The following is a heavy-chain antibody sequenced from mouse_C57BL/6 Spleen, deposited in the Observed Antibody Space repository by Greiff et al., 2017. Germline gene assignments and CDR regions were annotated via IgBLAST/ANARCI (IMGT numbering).Heavy chain of an antibody. CDR2: INPYNGGT. Sequence: VQLQQSGPVLVKPGASVKMSCKASGYTFTDYYMNWVKQSHGKSLEWIGVINPYNGGTSYNQKFKGKATLTVDKSSSTAYMELNSLTSEDSAVYYCARRGNAAMDYWGQGTSVTVSS. CDR1: GYTFTDYY. J-gene: IGHJ4*01. V-gene: IGHV1-19*01. CDR3: ARRGNAAMDY. D-gene: IGHD2-1*01.